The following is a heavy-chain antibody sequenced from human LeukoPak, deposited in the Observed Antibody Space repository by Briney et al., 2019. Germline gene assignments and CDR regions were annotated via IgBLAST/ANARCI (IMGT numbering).Heavy chain of an antibody. CDR3: ARAGLAARRHNWFDP. J-gene: IGHJ5*02. V-gene: IGHV4-61*02. D-gene: IGHD6-6*01. CDR2: IYTSGST. Sequence: SETLSLTCTVSGGSISSGSYYWRWIRQPAGKGLEWIGRIYTSGSTNYNPSLNSRVTISVDTSKNQFSLKLSSVTAADTAVYYCARAGLAARRHNWFDPWGQGTLVTVSS. CDR1: GGSISSGSYY.